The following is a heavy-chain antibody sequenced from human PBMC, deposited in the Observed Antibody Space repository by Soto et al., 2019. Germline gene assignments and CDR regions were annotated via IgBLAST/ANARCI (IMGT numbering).Heavy chain of an antibody. V-gene: IGHV1-18*01. CDR1: GYAFTSYG. Sequence: QVQLVQSGAEVRKPGAIVKFSCKASGYAFTSYGISWVRQAAGQGLEWMGWISAYNGNTNYAQKLQGRVTMTTDTSTSTAYMELRSLRSDDTAVYYCAAGAGYSSSTSCSDYWGQGTLVTVSS. D-gene: IGHD2-2*01. CDR3: AAGAGYSSSTSCSDY. CDR2: ISAYNGNT. J-gene: IGHJ4*02.